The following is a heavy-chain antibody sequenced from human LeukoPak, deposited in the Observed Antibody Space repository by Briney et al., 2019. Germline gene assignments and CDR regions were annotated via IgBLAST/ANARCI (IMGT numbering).Heavy chain of an antibody. D-gene: IGHD6-6*01. V-gene: IGHV4-31*03. CDR2: IYYSGST. J-gene: IGHJ3*02. Sequence: SETLSLTCTVSGGSISSGGYYWSWIRQPPGKGLEWIGYIYYSGSTYYNPSLKSRVTTSVDTSKNQFSLKLSSVTAADTAVYYCARDIQYSSSSLAFDIWGQGTMVTVSS. CDR1: GGSISSGGYY. CDR3: ARDIQYSSSSLAFDI.